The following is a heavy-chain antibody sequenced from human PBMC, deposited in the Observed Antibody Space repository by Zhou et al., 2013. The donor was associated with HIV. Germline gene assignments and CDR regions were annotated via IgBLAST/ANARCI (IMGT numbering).Heavy chain of an antibody. V-gene: IGHV1-2*02. D-gene: IGHD2-2*01. CDR1: GYTFSSYG. CDR2: INPNSGGT. J-gene: IGHJ4*02. CDR3: ARSARSDIVVVPAAFDY. Sequence: QGQLVQSGVEVKKPGASVKVSCKATGYTFSSYGISWVRQAPGQGLEWMGWINPNSGGTNYAQKFQGRVTMTRDTSISTAYMELSRLRSDDTAVYYCARSARSDIVVVPAAFDYWGQGTLVTVSS.